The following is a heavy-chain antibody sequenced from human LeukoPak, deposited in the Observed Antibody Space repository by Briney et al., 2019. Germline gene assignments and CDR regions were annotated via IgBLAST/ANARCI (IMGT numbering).Heavy chain of an antibody. J-gene: IGHJ4*02. D-gene: IGHD6-13*01. CDR3: ARAGGVAAAIDY. CDR2: INPSGGST. Sequence: ASVKVSCKASGYTFTSYGISWVRQAPGQGLEWMGIINPSGGSTSYAQKFQGRVTMTRDTSTSTVYMELSSLRSEDTAVYYCARAGGVAAAIDYWGQGTLVTVSS. V-gene: IGHV1-46*01. CDR1: GYTFTSYG.